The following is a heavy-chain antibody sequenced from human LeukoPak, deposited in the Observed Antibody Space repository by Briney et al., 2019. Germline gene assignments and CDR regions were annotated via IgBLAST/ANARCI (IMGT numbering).Heavy chain of an antibody. J-gene: IGHJ4*02. D-gene: IGHD6-19*01. CDR3: ARDPEEYSGWSHNPQYYFDY. CDR1: GFTVSNNY. Sequence: GGSLRLSCAASGFTVSNNYMSWVRQAPGKGLEWVSVIYSGGSTYYADSVKGRFTISRDNSKNTLYLQMNSLRAEDTAVYYCARDPEEYSGWSHNPQYYFDYWGQGTLVTVSS. V-gene: IGHV3-53*01. CDR2: IYSGGST.